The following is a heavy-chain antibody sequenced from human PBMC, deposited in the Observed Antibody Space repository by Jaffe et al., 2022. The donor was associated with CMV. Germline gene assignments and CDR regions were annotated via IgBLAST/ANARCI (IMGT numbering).Heavy chain of an antibody. CDR1: GYTFTGYY. J-gene: IGHJ3*02. CDR3: AKQRSGDFGFDI. D-gene: IGHD1-26*01. V-gene: IGHV1-2*02. Sequence: QAQMVQSGAEVKKPGASVKVSCKVSGYTFTGYYMHWVRQAPGQGLEWMGWINPSNYGIKYAQNFQGRVTMTRDTSINTAYMELSRLTSDDTAVYYCAKQRSGDFGFDIWGQGTVVTVSS. CDR2: INPSNYGI.